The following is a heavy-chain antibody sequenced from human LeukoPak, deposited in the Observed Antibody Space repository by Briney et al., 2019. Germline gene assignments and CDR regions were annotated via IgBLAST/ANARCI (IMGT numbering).Heavy chain of an antibody. CDR3: ATGLAIQGVFDY. V-gene: IGHV1-24*01. D-gene: IGHD3-10*01. Sequence: ASVKVSCKVSGYTLTELSMHWVRQAPGKGLEWMGGFDHEDGETIYAQKFQGRVTMTEDTSTDTAYMELSSLRSEDTAVYYCATGLAIQGVFDYWGQGTLVTVSS. CDR2: FDHEDGET. CDR1: GYTLTELS. J-gene: IGHJ4*02.